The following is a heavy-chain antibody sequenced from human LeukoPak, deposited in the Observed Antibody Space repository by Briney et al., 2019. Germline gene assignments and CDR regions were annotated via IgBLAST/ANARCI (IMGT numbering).Heavy chain of an antibody. CDR1: GFTFSSYS. Sequence: GGSLRLSCAASGFTFSSYSMNWVRQAPGKGLEWVSSISSSSSYIYYADSVKGRFTISRDNAKNSLYLQMNSLRAEDTAVYYCGVGIVATRVFDYWGQGTLVTVSS. V-gene: IGHV3-21*01. CDR3: GVGIVATRVFDY. CDR2: ISSSSSYI. D-gene: IGHD5-12*01. J-gene: IGHJ4*02.